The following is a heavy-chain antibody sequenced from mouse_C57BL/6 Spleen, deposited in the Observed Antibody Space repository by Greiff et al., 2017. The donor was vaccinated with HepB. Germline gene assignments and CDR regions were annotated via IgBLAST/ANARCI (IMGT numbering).Heavy chain of an antibody. V-gene: IGHV1-81*01. D-gene: IGHD1-1*01. CDR2: IYPRSGNT. J-gene: IGHJ3*01. CDR1: GYTFTSYG. CDR3: ARGDYYGSSQSWFAY. Sequence: QVQLKESGAELARPGASVKLSCKASGYTFTSYGISWVKQRTGQGLEWIGEIYPRSGNTYYNEKFKGKATLTADKSSSTAYMELRSLTSEDSAVYFCARGDYYGSSQSWFAYWGQGTLVTVSA.